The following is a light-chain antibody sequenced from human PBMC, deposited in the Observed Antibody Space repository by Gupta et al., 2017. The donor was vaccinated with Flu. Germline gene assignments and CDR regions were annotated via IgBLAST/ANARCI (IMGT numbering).Light chain of an antibody. CDR3: RHDKNYPLT. Sequence: IQMTPSPSSLSASVGDTVTITCRASQGIDTDFAWFQQKPGKVPKYLIYDAYNLQSGVPSKFSGSGSGTKFTLTISSLQPEDFATYCCRHDKNYPLTLGQGTNLEI. CDR1: QGIDTD. V-gene: IGKV1-16*02. CDR2: DAY. J-gene: IGKJ2*01.